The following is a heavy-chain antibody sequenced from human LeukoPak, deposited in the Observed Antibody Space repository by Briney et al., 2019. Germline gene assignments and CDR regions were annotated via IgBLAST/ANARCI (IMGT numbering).Heavy chain of an antibody. CDR3: ANGNRCTSPNCLGYYYFYMDV. Sequence: GGSLRLSCAASGFTFSSYSMNWVRQAPGKGLEWVSYISSSSSTIYYADSVKGRFTIPRDNAKNSLYLQMNSLRAEDTAVYYCANGNRCTSPNCLGYYYFYMDVWGKGTTVTVSS. D-gene: IGHD2-8*01. CDR2: ISSSSSTI. V-gene: IGHV3-48*01. J-gene: IGHJ6*03. CDR1: GFTFSSYS.